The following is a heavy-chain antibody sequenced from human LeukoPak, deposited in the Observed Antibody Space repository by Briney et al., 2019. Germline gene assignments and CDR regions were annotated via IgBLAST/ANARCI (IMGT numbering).Heavy chain of an antibody. Sequence: ASVKVSCKASGYTFTSYGISWVRQAPGQGLEWMGWISAYNGNTNYAQKFQGRVTITADESTSTAYMELSSLRSEDTAVYYCSLAGATEHDAFDIWGQGTMVTVSS. D-gene: IGHD6-13*01. CDR2: ISAYNGNT. CDR1: GYTFTSYG. J-gene: IGHJ3*02. V-gene: IGHV1-18*01. CDR3: SLAGATEHDAFDI.